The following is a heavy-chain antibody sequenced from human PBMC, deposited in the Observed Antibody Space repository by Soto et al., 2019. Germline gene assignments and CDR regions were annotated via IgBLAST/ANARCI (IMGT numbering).Heavy chain of an antibody. D-gene: IGHD2-2*01. CDR1: GGTFSSYA. J-gene: IGHJ4*02. V-gene: IGHV1-69*13. CDR2: IIPIFGTA. CDR3: ATYIVLVPAAMGYFDY. Sequence: VKVSCKASGGTFSSYAISWVRQAPGQGLEWMGGIIPIFGTANYAQKFQGRVTITADESTSTAYMELSSLRSEDTAVYYCATYIVLVPAAMGYFDYRGQGTLVTGSS.